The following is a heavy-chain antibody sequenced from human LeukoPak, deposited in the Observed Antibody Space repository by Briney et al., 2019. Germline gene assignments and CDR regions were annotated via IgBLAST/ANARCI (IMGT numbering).Heavy chain of an antibody. V-gene: IGHV4-4*07. CDR3: ARDYCSSTSCYVSY. D-gene: IGHD2-2*01. CDR2: IYTSGST. J-gene: IGHJ4*02. Sequence: PSETLSLTCTASGGSISSYYWSWIRQPAGKGLEWIGRIYTSGSTNYNPSLKSRVTMSVDTSKNQFSLKLSSVTAADTAVYYCARDYCSSTSCYVSYWGQGTLVTVSS. CDR1: GGSISSYY.